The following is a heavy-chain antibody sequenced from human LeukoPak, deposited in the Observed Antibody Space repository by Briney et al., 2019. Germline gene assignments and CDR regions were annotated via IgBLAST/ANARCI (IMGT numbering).Heavy chain of an antibody. D-gene: IGHD3-10*01. CDR1: GFTFSNYW. CDR3: VRGSSGTVVRGVAWAWFDP. V-gene: IGHV3-7*05. Sequence: GGSLRLSCVASGFTFSNYWMTWVRQAPGKGLEWVANIHKDGSEKYFVASVRGRFTISRDNAKDSLYLQMSSLRAEDTAVYYCVRGSSGTVVRGVAWAWFDPWGRGTLVTVSS. J-gene: IGHJ5*02. CDR2: IHKDGSEK.